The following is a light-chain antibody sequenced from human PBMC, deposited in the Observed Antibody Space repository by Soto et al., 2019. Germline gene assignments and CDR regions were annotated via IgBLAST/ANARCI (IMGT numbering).Light chain of an antibody. CDR3: QHPHSYPLT. CDR2: TAS. V-gene: IGKV1-9*01. J-gene: IGKJ4*01. CDR1: QGISKY. Sequence: SFLSASVGDRVTITCRASQGISKYLAWYQQKAGKAPKLLIHTASTLQNGVPSRFSGSGSGTEFTLTISSLQPEDLATYYCQHPHSYPLTFGGGTKADI.